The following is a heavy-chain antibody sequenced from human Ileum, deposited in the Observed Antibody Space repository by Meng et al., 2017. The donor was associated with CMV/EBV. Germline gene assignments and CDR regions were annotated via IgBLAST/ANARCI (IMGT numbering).Heavy chain of an antibody. J-gene: IGHJ5*02. CDR2: IYYSGTT. CDR1: GVSVSDSDYF. D-gene: IGHD3-10*01. Sequence: QLQLQESGPGLVKPSETLSLTCTVSGVSVSDSDYFWGWFRQPPGKGLEWIGRIYYSGTTSYNTSLKSRLTISVDTSKNQFSLNVNSVTAADTAVYYCATSHGWGSFYKGFSWSQGTLVTVSS. CDR3: ATSHGWGSFYKGFS. V-gene: IGHV4-39*01.